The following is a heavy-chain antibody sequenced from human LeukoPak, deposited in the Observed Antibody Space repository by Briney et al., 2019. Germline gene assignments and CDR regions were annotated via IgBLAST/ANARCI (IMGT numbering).Heavy chain of an antibody. CDR2: IIPIVGIT. CDR1: GGTFNSFG. Sequence: SVKVSCKASGGTFNSFGINWVRQAPGQGLEWLGRIIPIVGITNYAQKFQGRVTIIADNSTHTAYMELSSLTSEDTAVYYCARGLHFTMVRGGTTNYYYGMDVWGQGTSVTVSS. CDR3: ARGLHFTMVRGGTTNYYYGMDV. D-gene: IGHD3-10*01. V-gene: IGHV1-69*04. J-gene: IGHJ6*02.